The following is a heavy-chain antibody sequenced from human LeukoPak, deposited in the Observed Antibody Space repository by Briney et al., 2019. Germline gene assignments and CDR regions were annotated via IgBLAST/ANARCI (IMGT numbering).Heavy chain of an antibody. J-gene: IGHJ4*02. CDR1: GGSISSYY. V-gene: IGHV4-34*01. CDR2: INHSGST. D-gene: IGHD3-9*01. Sequence: SETLSLTCTVSGGSISSYYWSWIRQPPGKGLEWIGEINHSGSTNYNPSLKSRVTISVDTSKNQFSLKLSSVTAADTAVYYCARGGCGYYDILTGYCNWGQGTLVTVSS. CDR3: ARGGCGYYDILTGYCN.